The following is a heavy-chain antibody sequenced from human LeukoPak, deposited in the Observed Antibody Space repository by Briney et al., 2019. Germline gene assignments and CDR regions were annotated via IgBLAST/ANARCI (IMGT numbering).Heavy chain of an antibody. J-gene: IGHJ5*02. CDR2: INPSGGST. Sequence: GASVKVSCKASGYTFTGYYMHWVRQAPGQGLEWMGIINPSGGSTSCAQKFQGRVTMTRDTSTSTVYMELSSLRSEDTAVYYCARGLPLNWFDPWGQGTLVTVSS. V-gene: IGHV1-46*01. CDR3: ARGLPLNWFDP. CDR1: GYTFTGYY.